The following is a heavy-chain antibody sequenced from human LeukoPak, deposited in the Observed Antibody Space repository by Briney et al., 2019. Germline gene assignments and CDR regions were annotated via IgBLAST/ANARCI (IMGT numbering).Heavy chain of an antibody. V-gene: IGHV3-23*01. CDR3: ARGGYNYDFWSGERALRV. J-gene: IGHJ6*04. Sequence: GGSLRLSCAVSGFTFSSYAMSWVRQAPGKGLEWVSGISAGGASTYFADSVKGRFTISRDNSKNTLYVQMNSLRAEDTAVYYCARGGYNYDFWSGERALRVWGKGTTVTVSS. D-gene: IGHD3-3*01. CDR2: ISAGGAST. CDR1: GFTFSSYA.